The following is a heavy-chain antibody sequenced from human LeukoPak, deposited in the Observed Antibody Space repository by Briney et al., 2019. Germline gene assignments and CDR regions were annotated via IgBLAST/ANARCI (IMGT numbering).Heavy chain of an antibody. V-gene: IGHV3-7*01. CDR2: IKQDESEK. CDR1: GFTFDDYG. CDR3: ASFYSPTYYYGSFSAFDI. J-gene: IGHJ3*02. D-gene: IGHD3-10*01. Sequence: GGSLRLSCAASGFTFDDYGMSWVRQAPGKGLEWVANIKQDESEKYYVDSVRGRFTISRDNAKNSLYLQMNSLRAEDTAVYYCASFYSPTYYYGSFSAFDIWGQGTMVTVSS.